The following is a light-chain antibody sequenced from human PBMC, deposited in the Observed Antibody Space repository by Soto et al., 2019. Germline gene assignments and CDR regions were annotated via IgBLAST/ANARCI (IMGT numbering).Light chain of an antibody. CDR1: RGISSNS. CDR3: QQYGSSPRIS. CDR2: GAS. V-gene: IGKV3-20*01. Sequence: EMVLTQSPGTLSFSPGERSSLSCRPSRGISSNSLAWYQQKPGQAPRLFIYGASSRATGIPDRFIGSGSGTHFTLTISRLEPEDFALYFCQQYGSSPRISFGQGTRLEIK. J-gene: IGKJ5*01.